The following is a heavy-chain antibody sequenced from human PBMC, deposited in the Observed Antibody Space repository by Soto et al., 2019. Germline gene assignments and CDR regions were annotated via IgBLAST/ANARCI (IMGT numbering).Heavy chain of an antibody. CDR3: ARVRSYGMDV. Sequence: ASETLSLTCTVSGDSISSDDYYWSWIRQPPGKGLEWIGYIYYRGSPYYNASLESRVIISLDTSKNQFSLMLSSVTAADTAVYYCARVRSYGMDVWGQGTTVTVSS. D-gene: IGHD4-17*01. V-gene: IGHV4-30-4*01. J-gene: IGHJ6*02. CDR1: GDSISSDDYY. CDR2: IYYRGSP.